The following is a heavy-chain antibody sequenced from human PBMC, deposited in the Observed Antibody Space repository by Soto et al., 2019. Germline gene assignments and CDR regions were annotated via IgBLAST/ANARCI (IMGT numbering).Heavy chain of an antibody. V-gene: IGHV4-39*01. CDR1: GGSINSNIYY. D-gene: IGHD2-8*01. CDR3: ARLERSTYCTNGVCHRADAFDI. Sequence: QLQLQESGPGLVKPSETLSLTCTVSGGSINSNIYYWGWIRQPPGKGLEWIGTIYYSGSTYYNPSLKSRVTISVDTSKNQFSLKLSSVTAADTAVYYCARLERSTYCTNGVCHRADAFDIWGQGTMVTVSS. J-gene: IGHJ3*02. CDR2: IYYSGST.